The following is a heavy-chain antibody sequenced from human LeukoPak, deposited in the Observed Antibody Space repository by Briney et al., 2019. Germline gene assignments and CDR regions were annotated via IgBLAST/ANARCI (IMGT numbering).Heavy chain of an antibody. CDR2: ISYDGSNK. D-gene: IGHD3-10*01. V-gene: IGHV3-30*01. CDR3: ARDGGLLSPRFDY. CDR1: GFTFSSYA. Sequence: GGSLRISCAASGFTFSSYAMHWVRQAPGKGLEWVAVISYDGSNKYYADSVKGRFTISRDNSKNTLYLQMNSLRAEDTAVYYCARDGGLLSPRFDYWGQGTLVTVSS. J-gene: IGHJ4*02.